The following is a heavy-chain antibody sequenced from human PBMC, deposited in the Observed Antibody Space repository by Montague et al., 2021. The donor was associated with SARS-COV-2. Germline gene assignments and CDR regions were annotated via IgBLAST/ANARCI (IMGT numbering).Heavy chain of an antibody. CDR1: GFTFSSYA. Sequence: SQRLSCAASGFTFSSYAMHWVRQAPGKGLEWVAVISHDGNNKYYADSVKGRFTISRDNSKNTLYLQMNSLRAEDTAVYYCAREGYDILTGYFHDAFDIWGQGTMVTVSS. V-gene: IGHV3-30*04. J-gene: IGHJ3*02. D-gene: IGHD3-9*01. CDR2: ISHDGNNK. CDR3: AREGYDILTGYFHDAFDI.